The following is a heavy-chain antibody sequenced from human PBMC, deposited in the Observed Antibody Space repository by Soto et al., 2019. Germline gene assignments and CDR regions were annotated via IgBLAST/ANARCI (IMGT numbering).Heavy chain of an antibody. Sequence: ASETLSLTYTVSGGSISSYYWSGIRQPPGKGLEWIGYIYYSGSTNYNPSLKSRVTISVDTSKNQFSLKLSSVTAADTAVYYCARHPPVPEYGEGLASWGQGTLVT. D-gene: IGHD3-10*01. CDR3: ARHPPVPEYGEGLAS. J-gene: IGHJ5*01. CDR1: GGSISSYY. V-gene: IGHV4-59*08. CDR2: IYYSGST.